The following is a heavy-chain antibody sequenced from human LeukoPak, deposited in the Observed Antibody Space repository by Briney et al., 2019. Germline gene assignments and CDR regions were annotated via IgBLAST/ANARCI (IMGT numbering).Heavy chain of an antibody. J-gene: IGHJ4*02. Sequence: SGGSLRLSCAASGFTFSSYSMTWVRQAPGKGLEWVSTIYSGGTTYYADSVMGRFTISRHNSRNTLYLQMNSLRAEDTAVYYCARVDTVMAYYFDLWGQGTLVTVSS. D-gene: IGHD5-18*01. CDR1: GFTFSSYS. V-gene: IGHV3-53*04. CDR2: IYSGGTT. CDR3: ARVDTVMAYYFDL.